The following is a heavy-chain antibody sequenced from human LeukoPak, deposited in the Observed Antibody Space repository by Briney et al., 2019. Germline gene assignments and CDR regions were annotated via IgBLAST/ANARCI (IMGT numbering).Heavy chain of an antibody. J-gene: IGHJ4*02. CDR3: ARIGGAYGSGSYYLHFDY. D-gene: IGHD3-10*01. CDR1: GFTLSDYY. Sequence: GGSLRLSCAASGFTLSDYYMSWIRQAPGKGLEWVSYISSSSSYTNYADSVKGRFTISRDNAKNSLYLQMNSLRAEDTAVYYCARIGGAYGSGSYYLHFDYWGQGTLVTVSS. CDR2: ISSSSSYT. V-gene: IGHV3-11*03.